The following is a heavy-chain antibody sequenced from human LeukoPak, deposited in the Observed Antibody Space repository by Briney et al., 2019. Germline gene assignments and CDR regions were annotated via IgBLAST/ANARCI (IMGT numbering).Heavy chain of an antibody. J-gene: IGHJ4*02. V-gene: IGHV3-23*01. CDR2: FSGGGGST. D-gene: IGHD3-22*01. CDR3: AKWGSYYFDSTGYYDY. CDR1: GFTFDDYG. Sequence: PGGSLRLSCAASGFTFDDYGMNWVRQAPGKGLECVSGFSGGGGSTYYADSVKGRFTISRDNSKNMLYLQMNSLSAEDTAVYYCAKWGSYYFDSTGYYDYWGQGTLVTVSS.